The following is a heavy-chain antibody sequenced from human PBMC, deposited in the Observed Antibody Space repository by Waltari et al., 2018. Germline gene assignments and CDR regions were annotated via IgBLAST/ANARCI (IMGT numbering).Heavy chain of an antibody. D-gene: IGHD3-9*01. CDR1: GFTFDDYA. CDR2: ISWNSGSI. V-gene: IGHV3-9*01. CDR3: ARVSQYYDILTGYFWFDP. J-gene: IGHJ5*02. Sequence: EVQLVESGGGLVQPGRSLRLSCAASGFTFDDYAMHWVRQAPGTGLEWVSGISWNSGSIGYADSVKGRFTISRDNAKNSQYLQMNSLRAEDTALYYCARVSQYYDILTGYFWFDPWGQGTLVTVSS.